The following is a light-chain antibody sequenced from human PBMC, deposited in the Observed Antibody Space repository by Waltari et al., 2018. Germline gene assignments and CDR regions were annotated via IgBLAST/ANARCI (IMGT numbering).Light chain of an antibody. CDR2: EVT. CDR3: SSYTTTNTFVI. Sequence: QSALTQPPSVSGSPGQSVTISCTGTRNAFGPYNVVSWYQQPPGTAPKLRMYEVTNRPSGVPDRFSGSKSGNTAFLTISGLQAEDEADYYCSSYTTTNTFVIFGGGTKLTVL. J-gene: IGLJ2*01. V-gene: IGLV2-18*02. CDR1: RNAFGPYNV.